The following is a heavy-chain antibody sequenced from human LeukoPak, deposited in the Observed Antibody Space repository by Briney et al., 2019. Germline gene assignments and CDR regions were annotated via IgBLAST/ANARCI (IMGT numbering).Heavy chain of an antibody. CDR1: GGSISSYY. D-gene: IGHD3-10*01. CDR3: ARDNMVRGVIIWDYYYYGMDV. CDR2: IYYSGST. Sequence: PSETLPLTCTVSGGSISSYYWSWIRQPPGKGLEWIGYIYYSGSTNYNPSLKSRVTISVDTSKNQFSLKLSSVTAADTAVYYCARDNMVRGVIIWDYYYYGMDVWGQGTTVTVSS. V-gene: IGHV4-59*01. J-gene: IGHJ6*02.